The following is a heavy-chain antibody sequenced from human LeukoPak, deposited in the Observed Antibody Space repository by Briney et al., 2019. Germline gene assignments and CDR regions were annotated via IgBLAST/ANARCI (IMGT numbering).Heavy chain of an antibody. D-gene: IGHD2-21*02. CDR2: FFWYDDE. CDR3: AHRHYLGVTGPVITFDP. CDR1: GFSLSTHGMG. Sequence: SGPTLVKPTQTLTLTCTFSGFSLSTHGMGVGWVRQPPGKDLEWLALFFWYDDERYSLSLKSRLTTTKDTFKNQVGLTMTIIDPVHTAPYYCAHRHYLGVTGPVITFDPWGQGPLVTVSS. J-gene: IGHJ5*02. V-gene: IGHV2-5*01.